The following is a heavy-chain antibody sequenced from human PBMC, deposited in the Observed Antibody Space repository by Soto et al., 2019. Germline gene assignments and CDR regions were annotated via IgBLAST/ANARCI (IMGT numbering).Heavy chain of an antibody. D-gene: IGHD3-3*01. Sequence: SETLSLTCTVSGGSISSYYWSWIRQPPEKELEWIGYIYYSGSTNYNPSLKSRVTISVDTSKNQFYLKLRSVTAADTAVYYCARVRHYDFWSGYYTEYYYYYMDVWGKGTTVTVSS. J-gene: IGHJ6*03. CDR1: GGSISSYY. CDR3: ARVRHYDFWSGYYTEYYYYYMDV. CDR2: IYYSGST. V-gene: IGHV4-59*01.